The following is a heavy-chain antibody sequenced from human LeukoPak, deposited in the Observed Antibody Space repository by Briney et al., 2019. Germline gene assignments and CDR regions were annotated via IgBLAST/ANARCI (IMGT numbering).Heavy chain of an antibody. Sequence: SETLSLTCTVSGGSISSGGYYWSWIRQHPGKGLEWIGYIYYSGSTYYNPSLKSRVTISVDTSKNQFSLKLSSVTAADTAVYYCARGNNDPNWFDPWGQGTLVTVSS. D-gene: IGHD1/OR15-1a*01. CDR3: ARGNNDPNWFDP. V-gene: IGHV4-31*03. J-gene: IGHJ5*02. CDR1: GGSISSGGYY. CDR2: IYYSGST.